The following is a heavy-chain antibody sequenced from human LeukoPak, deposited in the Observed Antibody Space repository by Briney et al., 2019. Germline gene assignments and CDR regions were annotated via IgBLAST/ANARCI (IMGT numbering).Heavy chain of an antibody. D-gene: IGHD4-17*01. CDR1: GGSISSYH. V-gene: IGHV4-59*01. CDR3: ATASYGVPYYFDY. J-gene: IGHJ4*02. CDR2: IYYSGST. Sequence: PSETLSLTRTVSGGSISSYHWSWIRQPPGKGLEWIGYIYYSGSTNYNPSLKSRVTISVDTSKNQFSLKLSSVTAADTAVYYCATASYGVPYYFDYWGQGTLVTVSS.